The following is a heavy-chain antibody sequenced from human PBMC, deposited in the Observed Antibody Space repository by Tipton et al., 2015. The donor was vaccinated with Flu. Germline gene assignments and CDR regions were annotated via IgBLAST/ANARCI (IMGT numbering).Heavy chain of an antibody. CDR1: GGSISSSSYY. Sequence: LRLSCTVSGGSISSSSYYWGWIRQPPGKGLEWIGSIYYSGSTYYNPSLKSRVTISVDTSKNQFSLKLSSVTAADTAVYYCATKEVSYCSGGSCYSYYSDYWGQGTLVTVSS. V-gene: IGHV4-39*01. CDR2: IYYSGST. CDR3: ATKEVSYCSGGSCYSYYSDY. J-gene: IGHJ4*02. D-gene: IGHD2-15*01.